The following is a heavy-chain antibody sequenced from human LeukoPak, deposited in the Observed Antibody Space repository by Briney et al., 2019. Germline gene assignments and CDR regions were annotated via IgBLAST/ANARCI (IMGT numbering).Heavy chain of an antibody. V-gene: IGHV3-21*01. CDR1: GFTFSSYS. J-gene: IGHJ4*02. CDR2: ISSSSSYI. D-gene: IGHD3-9*01. CDR3: ARDLNTDFFDWPDY. Sequence: GGSLRLSCAAPGFTFSSYSMNWVRQAPGKGLEWVSSISSSSSYIYYADSVKGRFTISRDNAKNSLYLQMNSLRAEDTAVYYCARDLNTDFFDWPDYWGQGTLVTVSS.